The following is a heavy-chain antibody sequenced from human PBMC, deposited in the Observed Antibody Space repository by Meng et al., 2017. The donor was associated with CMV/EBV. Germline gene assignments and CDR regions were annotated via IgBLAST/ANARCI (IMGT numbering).Heavy chain of an antibody. CDR3: AREFPVSGSGMDV. CDR2: IYTSGST. D-gene: IGHD6-19*01. J-gene: IGHJ6*02. Sequence: SGGSISSGSYYWSWIRQPAGKGLEWIGRIYTSGSTNYNPSLKSRVTISVDTSKNQFSLKLSSVTAADTAVYYCAREFPVSGSGMDVWGQGTTVTVSS. CDR1: GGSISSGSYY. V-gene: IGHV4-61*02.